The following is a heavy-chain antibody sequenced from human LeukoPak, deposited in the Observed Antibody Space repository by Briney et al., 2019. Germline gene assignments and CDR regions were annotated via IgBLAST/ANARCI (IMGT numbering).Heavy chain of an antibody. Sequence: SETLSLTCAVSGYSISSGYYWGWIRQPPGKGLEWIGSIYHSASTYYNPSLKSRVTISVDTSKNQFSLKLSSVTAADTAVYYCARRVWTAFDIWGQGTMVTVSS. V-gene: IGHV4-38-2*01. CDR3: ARRVWTAFDI. CDR2: IYHSAST. J-gene: IGHJ3*02. D-gene: IGHD6-6*01. CDR1: GYSISSGYY.